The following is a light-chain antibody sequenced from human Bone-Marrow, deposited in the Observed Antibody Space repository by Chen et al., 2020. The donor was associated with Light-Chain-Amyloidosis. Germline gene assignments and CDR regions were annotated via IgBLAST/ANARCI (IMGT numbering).Light chain of an antibody. V-gene: IGLV6-57*01. CDR2: EDD. CDR1: SGSIATNY. Sequence: NFMLTQPHSVSESPGKTVIISCTRSSGSIATNYVQWYQQRPGSSPTTVIYEDDQRPSGVPDRFSGYIDRSGNSASLTISGLKTEDEADYYCQSYQGSSQGVFGGGTKLTVL. J-gene: IGLJ3*02. CDR3: QSYQGSSQGV.